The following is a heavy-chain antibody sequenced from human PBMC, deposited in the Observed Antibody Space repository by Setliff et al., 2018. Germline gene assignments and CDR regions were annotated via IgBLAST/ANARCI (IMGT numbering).Heavy chain of an antibody. CDR3: ARGPPDFVVVPAAAKFDY. CDR1: GYTFTNYG. D-gene: IGHD2-2*01. J-gene: IGHJ4*02. V-gene: IGHV1-18*01. CDR2: NSA. Sequence: ASVKVSCKTSGYTFTNYGTNWVRQAPGQGLEWMGWNSAYAQKFQGRVTMTTDTPTSTAYMELRSLRTDDTAVYYCARGPPDFVVVPAAAKFDYWGQGTLVTVSS.